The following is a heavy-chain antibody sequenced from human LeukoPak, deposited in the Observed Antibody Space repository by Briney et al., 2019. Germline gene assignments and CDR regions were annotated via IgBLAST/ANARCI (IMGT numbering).Heavy chain of an antibody. CDR1: GFTFSSYA. Sequence: GGSLRLSCAASGFTFSSYAMSWVRQAPGKGLEWVSAISNSGGSTYYADSVKGRFTISRDNSRNTLYLQMNSLRAEDTAVYYCARGDYYDSSGYYYEAYWGQGTLVTVSP. CDR2: ISNSGGST. J-gene: IGHJ4*02. CDR3: ARGDYYDSSGYYYEAY. V-gene: IGHV3-23*01. D-gene: IGHD3-22*01.